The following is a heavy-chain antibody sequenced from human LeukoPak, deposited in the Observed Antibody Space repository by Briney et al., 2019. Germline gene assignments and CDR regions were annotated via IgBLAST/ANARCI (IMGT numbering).Heavy chain of an antibody. D-gene: IGHD5-12*01. CDR1: GYTFTSYY. CDR3: ARTGWGGYDENYYFYYYMDV. CDR2: INPSGGST. V-gene: IGHV1-46*01. Sequence: ASVKVSCKASGYTFTSYYMHWVRQAPGQGLEWMGIINPSGGSTSYAQKFQGRVTMTRDMSTNTAYMELSSLRSEDTAVYYCARTGWGGYDENYYFYYYMDVWGKGTTVTVSS. J-gene: IGHJ6*03.